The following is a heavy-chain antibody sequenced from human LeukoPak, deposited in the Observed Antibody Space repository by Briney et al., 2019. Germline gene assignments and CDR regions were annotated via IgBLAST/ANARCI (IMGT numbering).Heavy chain of an antibody. Sequence: ASVKVSCKVSGYTLTELSMHWVRQAPGKGLEWMGGFDPEDGETIYAQKFQGRVTMTEDTSTDTAYMELSSLRSEDTAVYYCATAQVLAEWLLFDYWGQGTLVTVSS. CDR3: ATAQVLAEWLLFDY. CDR2: FDPEDGET. V-gene: IGHV1-24*01. J-gene: IGHJ4*02. D-gene: IGHD3-3*01. CDR1: GYTLTELS.